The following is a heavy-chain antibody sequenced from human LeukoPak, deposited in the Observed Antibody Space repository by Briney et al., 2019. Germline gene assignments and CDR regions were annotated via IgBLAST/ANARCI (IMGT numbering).Heavy chain of an antibody. Sequence: GRSLRLSCAASGFTFSTYGMHWVRQAPGKGLEWVALISYDGGNKYYADSVKDRFTISRDNSKNTLYLQMNSLRAEDTAVYYCAKRSSQYFDYWGQGTLVTVSS. CDR2: ISYDGGNK. CDR3: AKRSSQYFDY. CDR1: GFTFSTYG. J-gene: IGHJ4*02. V-gene: IGHV3-30*18.